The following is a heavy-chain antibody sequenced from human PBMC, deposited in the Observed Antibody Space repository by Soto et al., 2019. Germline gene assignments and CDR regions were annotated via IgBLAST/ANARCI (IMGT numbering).Heavy chain of an antibody. J-gene: IGHJ3*02. Sequence: GGSLRLSCAAARFTLSNAWMSWSRQAPGKGLEWVGRIKSKTDGGTTDYAAPVKGRFTISRDDSKNTLYLQMNSLKTEDTAVYYCTTDRDSSSWYFDDYDAFDIWGQGTMVTVSS. CDR1: RFTLSNAW. CDR3: TTDRDSSSWYFDDYDAFDI. V-gene: IGHV3-15*01. CDR2: IKSKTDGGTT. D-gene: IGHD6-13*01.